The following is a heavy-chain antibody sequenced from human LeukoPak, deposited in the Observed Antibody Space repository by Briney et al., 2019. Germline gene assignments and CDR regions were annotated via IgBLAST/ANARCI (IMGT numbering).Heavy chain of an antibody. CDR3: TKGLQTTVFGVDTLFDY. V-gene: IGHV3-7*03. D-gene: IGHD3-3*01. CDR1: GFTFSSYW. J-gene: IGHJ4*02. CDR2: IKQDGSEK. Sequence: GGSLRLSCAASGFTFSSYWMSWVRQAPGKGLEWVASIKQDGSEKDYVDSVKGRFTISRDNSKNTVYLEMNSLRAEDTAVYYCTKGLQTTVFGVDTLFDYWGQGTLVTASS.